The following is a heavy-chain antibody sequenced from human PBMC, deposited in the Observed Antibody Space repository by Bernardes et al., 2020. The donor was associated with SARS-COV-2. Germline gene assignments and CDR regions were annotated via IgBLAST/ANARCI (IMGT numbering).Heavy chain of an antibody. D-gene: IGHD3-22*01. CDR2: IKYDGSNQ. V-gene: IGHV3-30*02. CDR3: VRGLSDFYDTSGPSP. CDR1: GFRFSYYG. Sequence: GGSLRLSCAASGFRFSYYGMNWVRQAPGKGLEWVAFIKYDGSNQYYADPVRGRFTISRDNSKNTVDLQMDSLRGEDTAVYYCVRGLSDFYDTSGPSPWGPGTLVSVSS. J-gene: IGHJ5*02.